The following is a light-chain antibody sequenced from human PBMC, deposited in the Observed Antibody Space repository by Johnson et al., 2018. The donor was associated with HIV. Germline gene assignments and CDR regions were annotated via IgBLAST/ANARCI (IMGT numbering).Light chain of an antibody. J-gene: IGLJ1*01. CDR3: GTWDSSLIAQYV. CDR2: DNN. Sequence: QSVLTQPPSVSAAPGQKVTISCSGSSSNIGNNYVSWYQQLPGTAPKLLIYDNNKRPSGIPDRFSGSKSGTSATLGVTGLQTGDEADYFCGTWDSSLIAQYVFETGTKVTVL. CDR1: SSNIGNNY. V-gene: IGLV1-51*01.